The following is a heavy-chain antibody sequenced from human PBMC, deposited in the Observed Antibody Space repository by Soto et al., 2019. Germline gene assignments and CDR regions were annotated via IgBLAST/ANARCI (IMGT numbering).Heavy chain of an antibody. CDR2: ISGSGGST. J-gene: IGHJ4*02. V-gene: IGHV3-23*01. CDR3: AKSRDSYGYQYYFDY. CDR1: GFTFSSYA. D-gene: IGHD5-18*01. Sequence: GGSLRLSCAASGFTFSSYAMSWVRQAPGKGLEWVSAISGSGGSTYYADSVKGRFTISRDNSKNTLYLQMNSLRAEDRAVYYCAKSRDSYGYQYYFDYWGQGTLVTVSS.